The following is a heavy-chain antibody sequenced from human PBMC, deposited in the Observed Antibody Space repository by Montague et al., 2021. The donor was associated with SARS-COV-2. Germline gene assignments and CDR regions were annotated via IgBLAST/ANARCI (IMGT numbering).Heavy chain of an antibody. Sequence: SETLSLTCAVYGGSFSGYYWSWIRQPPGKGLEWIGEINHSGRTKXKSSLKSRVTISADTSKKQFSLKMSAVTATDTAVYYCARGTVFRYYDFLTGSRSYFDYGGQGTRVTVSS. CDR1: GGSFSGYY. V-gene: IGHV4-34*01. D-gene: IGHD3-9*01. J-gene: IGHJ4*02. CDR2: INHSGRT. CDR3: ARGTVFRYYDFLTGSRSYFDY.